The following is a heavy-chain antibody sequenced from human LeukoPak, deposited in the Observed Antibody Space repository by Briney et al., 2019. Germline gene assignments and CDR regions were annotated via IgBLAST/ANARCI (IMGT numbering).Heavy chain of an antibody. CDR1: GFTFSSYS. Sequence: GGSLRLSFSASGFTFSSYSLNWVRQAPGKGLEWASYISSSSSTTWYADSVKGRFTISRDNAKNSLYLQMNSLRAEDTAVYYCARVLGSYAAFDIWGQGTMVTVSS. J-gene: IGHJ3*02. V-gene: IGHV3-48*04. D-gene: IGHD1-26*01. CDR3: ARVLGSYAAFDI. CDR2: ISSSSSTT.